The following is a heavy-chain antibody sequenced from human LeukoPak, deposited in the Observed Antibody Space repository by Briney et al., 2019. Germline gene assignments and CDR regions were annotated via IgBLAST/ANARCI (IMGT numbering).Heavy chain of an antibody. Sequence: PGGSLRLSCAASGFTFSSYWMHWVRQAPGKGLVWVSRINSDGSSTNYADSVKGRFTISRDNAKNTLYLQMNSLRAEDTAVYYCARDYRPGGAMIVVVTPGVDYWGQGTLVTVSS. CDR1: GFTFSSYW. CDR2: INSDGSST. V-gene: IGHV3-74*01. CDR3: ARDYRPGGAMIVVVTPGVDY. D-gene: IGHD3-22*01. J-gene: IGHJ4*02.